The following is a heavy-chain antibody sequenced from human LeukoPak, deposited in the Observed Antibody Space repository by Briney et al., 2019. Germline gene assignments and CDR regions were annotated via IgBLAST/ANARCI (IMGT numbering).Heavy chain of an antibody. CDR1: GGSISSGYY. J-gene: IGHJ4*02. CDR2: IYYSGST. CDR3: ARLQNYYGSGSYYTSRPYFDY. Sequence: SETLSLTCTVSGGSISSGYYWGWIRQPPGKGLEWIGSIYYSGSTYYNPSLKSRVTISVDTSKNQFSLKLSSVTAADTAVYYCARLQNYYGSGSYYTSRPYFDYWGQGALVTVSS. V-gene: IGHV4-39*01. D-gene: IGHD3-10*01.